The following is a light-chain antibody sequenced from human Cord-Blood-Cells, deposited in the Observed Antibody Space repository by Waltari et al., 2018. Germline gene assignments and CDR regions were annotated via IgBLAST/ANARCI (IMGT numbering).Light chain of an antibody. V-gene: IGKV3-11*01. J-gene: IGKJ4*01. CDR3: QQRSNWLT. CDR2: DAS. Sequence: DIVFTQSPATLSLSPGVRTTLSCRTSQSVSSYLACYQQKPGQAPRLLIYDASNRATGIPARFSGSGSGTDFTLTISSLEPEDFAVYYCQQRSNWLTFGGGTKVEIK. CDR1: QSVSSY.